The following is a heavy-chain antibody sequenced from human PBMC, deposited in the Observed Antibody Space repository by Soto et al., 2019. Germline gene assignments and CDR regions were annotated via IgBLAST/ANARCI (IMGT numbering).Heavy chain of an antibody. CDR1: GGSINSSSYF. J-gene: IGHJ5*02. CDR3: ARHYSSGSRNWFDP. D-gene: IGHD6-19*01. CDR2: IYYSGST. Sequence: SDTLSLTCSVSGGSINSSSYFWGWVRQPPGKGLEWIGSIYYSGSTYYNPSLRSRVTISVDTSKNQFSLKLSSVTAADTAVFYCARHYSSGSRNWFDPWGQGTLVTVSS. V-gene: IGHV4-39*01.